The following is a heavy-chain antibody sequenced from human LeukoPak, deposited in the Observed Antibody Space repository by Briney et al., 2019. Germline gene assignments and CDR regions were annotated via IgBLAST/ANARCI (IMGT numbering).Heavy chain of an antibody. CDR1: GGSFSGYY. D-gene: IGHD3-10*01. Sequence: SETLSLTCAVYGGSFSGYYWSWIRQPPGKGLEWIGEINHSGSTNYNPSLKSRVTISVDTSKNQFSLKLSSVTAADTAVYYCARASRFGELSHWFDPWGQGTLVTVSS. CDR2: INHSGST. CDR3: ARASRFGELSHWFDP. J-gene: IGHJ5*02. V-gene: IGHV4-34*01.